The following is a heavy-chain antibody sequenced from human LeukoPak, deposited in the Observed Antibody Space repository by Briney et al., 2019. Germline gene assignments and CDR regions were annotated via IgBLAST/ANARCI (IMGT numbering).Heavy chain of an antibody. D-gene: IGHD6-13*01. CDR1: GFTFSSYS. Sequence: PGGSLRLSCAASGFTFSSYSMNWVRQAPGKGLEWVSSISSSSSYIYYADSVKGRFTISRDNAKNSLYLQMNSLRAEDTAVYYCARGAPYSTANFDYWGQGTLVTVSS. CDR3: ARGAPYSTANFDY. CDR2: ISSSSSYI. J-gene: IGHJ4*02. V-gene: IGHV3-21*01.